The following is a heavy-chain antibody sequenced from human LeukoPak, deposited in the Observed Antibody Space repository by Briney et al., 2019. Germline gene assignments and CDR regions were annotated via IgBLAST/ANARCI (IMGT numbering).Heavy chain of an antibody. CDR2: ISGSGGST. V-gene: IGHV3-23*01. CDR3: AKAHCSPTSCSRIDY. Sequence: GGSLRLSCAASGFTFSTCAMGCVRQAPGKGLGWVSAISGSGGSTFYADSVKGRFTISRDNSKNTVYLQMSGLRAEDTALYYCAKAHCSPTSCSRIDYWGQGTLVTVSS. J-gene: IGHJ4*02. CDR1: GFTFSTCA. D-gene: IGHD2-2*01.